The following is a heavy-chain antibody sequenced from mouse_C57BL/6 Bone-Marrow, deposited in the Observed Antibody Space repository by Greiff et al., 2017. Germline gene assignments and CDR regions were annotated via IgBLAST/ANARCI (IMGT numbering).Heavy chain of an antibody. J-gene: IGHJ3*01. CDR2: INPNNGGT. CDR3: ARSLNYYGSSPWFAY. D-gene: IGHD1-1*01. Sequence: EVKLVESGPELVKPGASVKMSCKASGYTFTDYNMHWVKQSHGKSLEWIGYINPNNGGTSYNQKFKGKATLTVNKSSRTAYMELRSLTSEDSAVYYCARSLNYYGSSPWFAYWGQGTLVTVSA. V-gene: IGHV1-22*01. CDR1: GYTFTDYN.